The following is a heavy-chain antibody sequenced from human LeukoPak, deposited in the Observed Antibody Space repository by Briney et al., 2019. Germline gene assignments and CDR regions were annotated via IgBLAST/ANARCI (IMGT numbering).Heavy chain of an antibody. CDR2: INH. J-gene: IGHJ6*02. Sequence: PSETLSLTCAVYGGSFSGYYWSWIRQPPKKGLEWIGEINHNPSLKSRVTISVDTSKNQFSLKVRFVTAADTAVYYCARGHVGSYAYYYYYGMDVWGQGTTVTVSS. CDR1: GGSFSGYY. D-gene: IGHD2-8*01. V-gene: IGHV4-34*01. CDR3: ARGHVGSYAYYYYYGMDV.